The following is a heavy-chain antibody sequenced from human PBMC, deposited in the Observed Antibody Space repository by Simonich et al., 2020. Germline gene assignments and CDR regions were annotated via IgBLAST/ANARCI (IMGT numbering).Heavy chain of an antibody. D-gene: IGHD6-13*01. Sequence: QVQLLQSVADVKKPGASVKFSCKASGYTFTSYGINWVRQAPGQGLEWMEWISADNGKTNDAQKLQGRDTMTTDTSTSTAYMELRSLRSDDTAVYYCARDQGGRAAAATDYWGQGTLVTVSS. CDR2: ISADNGKT. CDR3: ARDQGGRAAAATDY. J-gene: IGHJ4*02. V-gene: IGHV1-18*01. CDR1: GYTFTSYG.